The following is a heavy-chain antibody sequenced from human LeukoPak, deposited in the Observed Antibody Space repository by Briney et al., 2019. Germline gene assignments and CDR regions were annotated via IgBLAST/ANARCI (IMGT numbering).Heavy chain of an antibody. V-gene: IGHV4-31*03. CDR2: IYYSGST. Sequence: PSQTLSLTCTVSGGSISSGGYYWSWIRQHPGKGLEWIGYIYYSGSTYYNPSLKGRVTISVDTSKNQFSLKLSSVTAADTAVYYCASHHSSSWYPFDYWGQGTLVTVSS. D-gene: IGHD6-13*01. CDR3: ASHHSSSWYPFDY. J-gene: IGHJ4*02. CDR1: GGSISSGGYY.